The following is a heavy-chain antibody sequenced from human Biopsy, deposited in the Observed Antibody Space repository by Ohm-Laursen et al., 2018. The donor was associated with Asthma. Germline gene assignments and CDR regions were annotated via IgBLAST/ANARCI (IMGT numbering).Heavy chain of an antibody. CDR3: ARGDSSNWSHYYFDY. V-gene: IGHV3-53*01. D-gene: IGHD3-22*01. CDR1: GFAVSRDH. J-gene: IGHJ4*02. CDR2: IYSGGTS. Sequence: SLRLSCSASGFAVSRDHMFWVRQAPGKGLEWVSVIYSGGTSHTADSVRGRFTISRDYSKNTLYLQMHSLRAEDTAVYYRARGDSSNWSHYYFDYWGQGTLATVSS.